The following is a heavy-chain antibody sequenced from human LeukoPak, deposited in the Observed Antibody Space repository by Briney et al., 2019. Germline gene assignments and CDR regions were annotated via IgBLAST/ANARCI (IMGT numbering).Heavy chain of an antibody. D-gene: IGHD3-3*01. CDR2: ITGGGEST. J-gene: IGHJ6*03. CDR3: ARDPRPLLRFRESTYYYYYMDV. V-gene: IGHV3-23*01. CDR1: GFTFEASA. Sequence: GGSLRLSCAASGFTFEASAMSWVRQAPGKGLEWVAVITGGGESTYYADSVKGRFTISRDNAKNSLYLQMNSLRAEDTAVYYCARDPRPLLRFRESTYYYYYMDVWGKGTTVTVSS.